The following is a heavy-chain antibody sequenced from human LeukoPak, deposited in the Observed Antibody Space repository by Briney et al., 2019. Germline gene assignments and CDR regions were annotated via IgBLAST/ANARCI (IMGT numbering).Heavy chain of an antibody. J-gene: IGHJ5*02. CDR2: IKPREGST. Sequence: ASVKVSCKASGYTFTSYNMQWVRQAPGQGLECMGIIKPREGSTSYAQKFQGRVTMTRDTSTSTVYMELSSLTSEDTAVYYCARGYRADYYDSSGVPNWFDPWGQGTLVTVSS. CDR1: GYTFTSYN. V-gene: IGHV1-46*01. D-gene: IGHD3-22*01. CDR3: ARGYRADYYDSSGVPNWFDP.